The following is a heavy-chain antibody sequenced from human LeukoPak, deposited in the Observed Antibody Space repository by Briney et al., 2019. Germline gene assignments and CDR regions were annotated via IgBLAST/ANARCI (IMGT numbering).Heavy chain of an antibody. CDR2: VEHDGTKK. Sequence: GGSLRLSCATSGFTFNTHGMHWVRQAPGKGLEWVAFVEHDGTKKYLDSVKGRFTISRDNAKNSLYLQMNSLRAEDTAVYYCARAGYYDFWSGYLEGNYFDYWDQGTLVTVSS. D-gene: IGHD3-3*01. V-gene: IGHV3-33*05. CDR3: ARAGYYDFWSGYLEGNYFDY. J-gene: IGHJ4*02. CDR1: GFTFNTHG.